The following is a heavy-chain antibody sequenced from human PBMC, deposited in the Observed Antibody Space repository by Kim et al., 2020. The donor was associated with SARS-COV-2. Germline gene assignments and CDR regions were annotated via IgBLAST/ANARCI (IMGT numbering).Heavy chain of an antibody. CDR1: GGSIRSGGKF. D-gene: IGHD2-2*01. Sequence: SETLSLTCTVSGGSIRSGGKFWTWIRQHPAKGLEWIGYISYSGNSHYTPSLRSRVSISLQTYENQFSLELTSVTAAATSLYYCAIGQPLHYWVEG. V-gene: IGHV4-31*03. CDR3: AIGQPLHY. J-gene: IGHJ4*02. CDR2: ISYSGNS.